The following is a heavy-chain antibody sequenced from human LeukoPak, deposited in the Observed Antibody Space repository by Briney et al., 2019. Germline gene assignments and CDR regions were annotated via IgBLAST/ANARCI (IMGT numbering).Heavy chain of an antibody. CDR2: IYYSGST. V-gene: IGHV4-59*08. J-gene: IGHJ6*02. Sequence: SETLSLTCTVSGGSISSYYWNWIRQPPGKGLEWIGYIYYSGSTNYNPSLKSRVTISVDTSKNQFSLKLSSVTAPDTAVYYCARSIAVTINYYYYGMDVWGQGTTVTVSS. CDR3: ARSIAVTINYYYYGMDV. D-gene: IGHD6-19*01. CDR1: GGSISSYY.